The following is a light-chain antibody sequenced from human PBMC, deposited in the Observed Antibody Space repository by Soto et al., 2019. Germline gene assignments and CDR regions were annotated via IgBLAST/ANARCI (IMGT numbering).Light chain of an antibody. Sequence: QSVLPQTPSVSGTPGQTVTISCSGSSSNIGRNYVYWYQQLPGAAPKLLMYSHNIRPSGVPDRFSASTSGTSASLVISGLRSGDEADYHCATWDDDVSGVVFGGGTQLTVL. V-gene: IGLV1-47*02. CDR2: SHN. CDR1: SSNIGRNY. J-gene: IGLJ2*01. CDR3: ATWDDDVSGVV.